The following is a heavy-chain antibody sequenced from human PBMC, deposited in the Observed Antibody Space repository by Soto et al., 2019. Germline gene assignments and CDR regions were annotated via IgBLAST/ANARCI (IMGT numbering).Heavy chain of an antibody. Sequence: GASVKVSCKVSGYTLTELSMHWVRQAPGKGLEWMGGFDPEDGETIYAQKFQGRVTMTEDTSTDTAYMELSSLRSEDTAVYYCAVQLSDYYDSSGYYQWWFDPWGQGTLVTVSS. D-gene: IGHD3-22*01. J-gene: IGHJ5*02. CDR3: AVQLSDYYDSSGYYQWWFDP. CDR2: FDPEDGET. CDR1: GYTLTELS. V-gene: IGHV1-24*01.